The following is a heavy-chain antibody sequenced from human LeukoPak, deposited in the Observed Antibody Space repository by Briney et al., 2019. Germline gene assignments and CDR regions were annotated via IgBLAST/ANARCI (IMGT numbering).Heavy chain of an antibody. V-gene: IGHV4-59*01. CDR1: GGSISSYY. CDR2: IYYSGST. J-gene: IGHJ5*02. D-gene: IGHD5-18*01. CDR3: ARGLEGGYSYDRINWFDP. Sequence: PSETLSLTCTVSGGSISSYYWSWIRQPPGKGLEWIGYIYYSGSTNYNPSLKSRVTISVDTSKNQFSLKLSSVTAAGTAVYYCARGLEGGYSYDRINWFDPWGQGTLVTVSS.